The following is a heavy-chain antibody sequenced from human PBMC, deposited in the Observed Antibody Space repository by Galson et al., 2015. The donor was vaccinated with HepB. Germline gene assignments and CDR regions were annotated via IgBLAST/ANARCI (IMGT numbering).Heavy chain of an antibody. CDR3: AKGDVDTAVVAKERNPDLFSYYYGMDV. J-gene: IGHJ6*02. CDR2: ISGSGGNT. V-gene: IGHV3-23*01. Sequence: SLRLSCAASGFTFSSNAMSWVRQAPGKGLEWVSAISGSGGNTYSEDSEEGRFTISSGNSKNTLYLKMNSMRAEDTAVYYWAKGDVDTAVVAKERNPDLFSYYYGMDVLVQVTTFTVSS. D-gene: IGHD5-18*01. CDR1: GFTFSSNA.